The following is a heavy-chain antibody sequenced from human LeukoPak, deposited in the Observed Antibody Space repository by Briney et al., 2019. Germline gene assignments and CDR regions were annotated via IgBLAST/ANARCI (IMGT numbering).Heavy chain of an antibody. D-gene: IGHD4-17*01. V-gene: IGHV3-30*03. CDR3: ARVGWDGDYFLDEYYYYYMDV. CDR2: ISYDGSNK. Sequence: PGGPLRLSCAASGFTFSSFEMNWVRQAPGKGLEWVAVISYDGSNKYYADSVKGRFTISRDNSKNTLYLQMNSLRAEDTAVYYCARVGWDGDYFLDEYYYYYMDVWGKGTTVTISS. CDR1: GFTFSSFE. J-gene: IGHJ6*03.